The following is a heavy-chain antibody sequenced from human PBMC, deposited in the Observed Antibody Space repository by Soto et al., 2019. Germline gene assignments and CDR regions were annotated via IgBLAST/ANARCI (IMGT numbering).Heavy chain of an antibody. CDR1: GGSISSNDFY. CDR2: IYYSGNT. D-gene: IGHD6-13*01. V-gene: IGHV4-31*01. CDR3: ARLSGSWQSWFYP. Sequence: QVQLQESGPGLVKPSQTLSLTCIVSGGSISSNDFYCSWIRQHPVKGLEWIGYIYYSGNTYYNPSLKSPVTLSVDTSQNQFSLKVSSVTAADTAVYYCARLSGSWQSWFYPCGHGTLVTVSS. J-gene: IGHJ5*02.